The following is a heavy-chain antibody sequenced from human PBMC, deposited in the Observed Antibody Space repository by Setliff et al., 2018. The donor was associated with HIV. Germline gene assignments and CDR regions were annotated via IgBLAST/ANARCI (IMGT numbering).Heavy chain of an antibody. CDR3: ARQYYNFWSGYDAFDI. CDR2: ISAYNGNT. Sequence: KVSCKASGYTFTSNGISWVRQAPGQGLEWMGWISAYNGNTNYAQKLQGRVTMTTDTSTSTAYMELRSLRSDDTAVYYCARQYYNFWSGYDAFDIWGQGTMVTVSS. V-gene: IGHV1-18*01. CDR1: GYTFTSNG. D-gene: IGHD3-3*01. J-gene: IGHJ3*02.